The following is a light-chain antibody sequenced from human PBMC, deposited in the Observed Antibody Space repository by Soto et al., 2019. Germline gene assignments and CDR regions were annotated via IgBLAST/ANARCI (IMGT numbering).Light chain of an antibody. CDR1: QSVSSN. CDR3: QQYNNWPPLT. V-gene: IGKV3-15*01. Sequence: EIVLSQSPATLSLSPGERATLSSRASQSVSSNLAWYQQKPGQAPRLLIYGASTRATGIPARFSGSGSGTEFTLTISSLQSEDFAVYYCQQYNNWPPLTFGPGTKVDIK. CDR2: GAS. J-gene: IGKJ3*01.